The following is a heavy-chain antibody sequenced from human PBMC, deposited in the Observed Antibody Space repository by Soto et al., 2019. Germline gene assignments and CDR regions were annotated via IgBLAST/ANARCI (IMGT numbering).Heavy chain of an antibody. CDR2: INHSGST. V-gene: IGHV4-34*01. CDR3: ARGKPANRYCSSTSCYRASWFDP. D-gene: IGHD2-2*01. Sequence: QVQLQQWGAGLLKPSETLSLTCAVYGGSFSGYYWSWIRQPPGKGLEWIGEINHSGSTNYNPSLKSRVTISVDTSKNQFSRKLSSVTAADTAVYYCARGKPANRYCSSTSCYRASWFDPWGQGTLVTVSS. CDR1: GGSFSGYY. J-gene: IGHJ5*02.